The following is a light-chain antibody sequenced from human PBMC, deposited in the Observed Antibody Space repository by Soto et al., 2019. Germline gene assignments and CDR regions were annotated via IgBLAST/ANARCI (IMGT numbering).Light chain of an antibody. Sequence: EIVMTQSPATLSVSPGERATLSCRASQSVSSNLAWYQQKPGQAPRLLIYGASTRPTGIPARFSGSGSGTGFTLTISSLQSEDFALYYCQQYNNWPPLTFGGGTKVEIK. CDR3: QQYNNWPPLT. CDR1: QSVSSN. J-gene: IGKJ4*01. V-gene: IGKV3-15*01. CDR2: GAS.